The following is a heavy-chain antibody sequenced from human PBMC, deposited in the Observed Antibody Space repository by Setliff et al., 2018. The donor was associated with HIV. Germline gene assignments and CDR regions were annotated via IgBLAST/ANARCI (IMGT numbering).Heavy chain of an antibody. CDR1: GGSISSYY. J-gene: IGHJ4*02. D-gene: IGHD3-3*01. CDR3: ARPSLGIGGGSKFDS. CDR2: VHFSGTT. V-gene: IGHV4-39*01. Sequence: KPSETLSLTCTVSGGSISSYYWGWVRRPPGKGLEWIGNVHFSGTTYYNPSLKSRVTISVDPSQNQFSLRLISVTAADAAMYYCARPSLGIGGGSKFDSWGQGTLVTVSS.